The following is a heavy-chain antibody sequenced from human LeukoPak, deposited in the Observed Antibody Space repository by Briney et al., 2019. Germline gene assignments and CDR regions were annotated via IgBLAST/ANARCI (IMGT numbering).Heavy chain of an antibody. V-gene: IGHV4-34*01. D-gene: IGHD2-2*01. CDR2: INHSGST. CDR3: AKRYCSSTTCYDDRGAFDY. CDR1: GGSFSGYY. J-gene: IGHJ4*02. Sequence: PAETLSLTCAVYGGSFSGYYWTWIRQPPGKGLEWIGEINHSGSTNYNPSLKSRVTISVDTSKNQFSLKLSSVTAADTAVYYCAKRYCSSTTCYDDRGAFDYWGQGTLVSVSS.